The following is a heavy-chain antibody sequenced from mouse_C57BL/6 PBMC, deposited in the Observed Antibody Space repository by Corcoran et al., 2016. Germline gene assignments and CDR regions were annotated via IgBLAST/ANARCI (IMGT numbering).Heavy chain of an antibody. Sequence: QIQLVQSGPELKKPGETVKISCKASGYTFTTYGMSWVKQAPGKGLKWMGWINTYSGVPTYADDFKGRFAFSLETSASTAYLQINNLKNEDTATYFCAKEDYFYAMDYWGQGTSVTVSS. D-gene: IGHD2-13*01. CDR3: AKEDYFYAMDY. J-gene: IGHJ4*01. CDR2: INTYSGVP. V-gene: IGHV9-3*01. CDR1: GYTFTTYG.